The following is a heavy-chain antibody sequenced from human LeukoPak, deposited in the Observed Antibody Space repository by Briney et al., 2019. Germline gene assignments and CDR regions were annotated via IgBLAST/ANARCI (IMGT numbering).Heavy chain of an antibody. J-gene: IGHJ4*02. CDR2: IIPIFGIA. D-gene: IGHD6-13*01. V-gene: IGHV1-69*04. CDR3: ARVGSSWSTAFDY. Sequence: GASVKVSCKASGGTFSSYAMSCVRQAPGQGLEWMGRIIPIFGIANYAQKFQGRVTITADKSTSTAYMELSSLRSEDTAVYYCARVGSSWSTAFDYWGQGTLVTVSS. CDR1: GGTFSSYA.